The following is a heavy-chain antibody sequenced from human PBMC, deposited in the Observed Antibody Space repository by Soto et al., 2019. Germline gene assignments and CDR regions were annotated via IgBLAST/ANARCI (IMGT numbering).Heavy chain of an antibody. Sequence: GGSLRLSCAASGFTFSSYAMSWVRQAPGKGLEWVSAISGSGGSTYYADSVKGRFTISRDNSKNTLYLQMNSLRAEDTAVYYCAKDALYSSGWSYKGNWFDPWGQGTLVTVSS. CDR1: GFTFSSYA. CDR3: AKDALYSSGWSYKGNWFDP. J-gene: IGHJ5*02. D-gene: IGHD6-19*01. CDR2: ISGSGGST. V-gene: IGHV3-23*01.